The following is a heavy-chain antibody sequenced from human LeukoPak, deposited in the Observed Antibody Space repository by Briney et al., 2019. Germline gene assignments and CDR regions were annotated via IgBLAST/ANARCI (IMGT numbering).Heavy chain of an antibody. CDR1: GYSISTGYY. V-gene: IGHV4-38-2*02. CDR3: ASLNWSGSYWESAFDI. D-gene: IGHD1-26*01. J-gene: IGHJ3*02. CDR2: IYYSGST. Sequence: SETLSLTCTVSGYSISTGYYWGWIRQPPGKGLEWIGSIYYSGSTYYNPSLKSRVTISVDTSKNQFSLKLSSVTAADTAVYYCASLNWSGSYWESAFDIWGQGTMVTVSS.